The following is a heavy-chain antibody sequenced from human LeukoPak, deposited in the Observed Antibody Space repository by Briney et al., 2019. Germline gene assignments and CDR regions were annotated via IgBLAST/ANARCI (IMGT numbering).Heavy chain of an antibody. CDR3: AKADITMVRGPIVS. D-gene: IGHD3-10*01. CDR2: ISWHSDSI. J-gene: IGHJ4*02. CDR1: GFTFDDYA. V-gene: IGHV3-9*01. Sequence: GRSLRLSCAASGFTFDDYAMHWVRQVPGKGLEWVSGISWHSDSIGYADSVKGRFTIPRDNAKNSLYLQMNSLRAEDTALYYCAKADITMVRGPIVSWGQGTLVTVSS.